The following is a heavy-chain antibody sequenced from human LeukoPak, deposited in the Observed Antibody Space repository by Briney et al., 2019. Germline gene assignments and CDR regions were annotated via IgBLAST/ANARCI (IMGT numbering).Heavy chain of an antibody. Sequence: ASVKVSCKASGYTFTNSYMHWVRQAPEQGLEWMGLINPGGGNTNYAQNFQGRVTMTRDTSTSTVYMELSSLRSEDTAIYYCARVRDGYNDAYDIWGQGTVVTVPS. CDR1: GYTFTNSY. CDR2: INPGGGNT. J-gene: IGHJ3*02. D-gene: IGHD5-24*01. V-gene: IGHV1-46*01. CDR3: ARVRDGYNDAYDI.